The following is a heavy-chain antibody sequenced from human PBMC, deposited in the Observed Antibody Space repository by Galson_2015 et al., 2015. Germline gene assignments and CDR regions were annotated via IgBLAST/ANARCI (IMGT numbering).Heavy chain of an antibody. CDR2: NRHSGST. CDR1: WGALTSLY. V-gene: IGHV4-34*01. CDR3: ARGLRLPSRLGMDV. Sequence: PFLTCPVFWGALTSLYRSWIRQSPGDGLEGVGENRHSGSTNYNPSLESRVTISLDTSKNQFSLRLNSVTAADTAVYYCARGLRLPSRLGMDVWGQGTTVTVSS. J-gene: IGHJ6*02. D-gene: IGHD6-25*01.